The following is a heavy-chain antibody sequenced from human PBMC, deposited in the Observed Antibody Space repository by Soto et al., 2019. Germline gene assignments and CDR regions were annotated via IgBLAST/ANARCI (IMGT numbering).Heavy chain of an antibody. D-gene: IGHD5-18*01. Sequence: QVQLQQWGAGLLKPSETLSLTCAVYGGSPSGYYWSWIRQPPGKGLEWIGEINHSGTTNYNPSLKSRVTISVDTSNNQFSLKLSSVTAADTAVYYCARDGYNYGSFDYWGQRTLVTVSS. J-gene: IGHJ4*02. CDR3: ARDGYNYGSFDY. CDR1: GGSPSGYY. CDR2: INHSGTT. V-gene: IGHV4-34*01.